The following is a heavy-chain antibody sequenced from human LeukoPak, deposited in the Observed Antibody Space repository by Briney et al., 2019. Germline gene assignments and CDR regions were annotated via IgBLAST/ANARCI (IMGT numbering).Heavy chain of an antibody. CDR2: IKSKADGGTT. V-gene: IGHV3-15*01. CDR1: GLTFFEAW. CDR3: AKDVPFTGGGAIVY. J-gene: IGHJ4*02. D-gene: IGHD3-16*01. Sequence: GGSLRLSCAASGLTFFEAWMTWVRQAPGKGLEWVGHIKSKADGGTTDYAAPVKGRFTISRDGSQNALYLQMDTLKTEDTAVYYCAKDVPFTGGGAIVYWGQETPVTVSS.